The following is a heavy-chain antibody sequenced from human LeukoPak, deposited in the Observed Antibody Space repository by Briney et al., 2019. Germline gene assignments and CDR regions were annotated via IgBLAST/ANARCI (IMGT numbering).Heavy chain of an antibody. Sequence: GGSLRLSCAASGFTFSSYAMIWVRQAPGKRLEWVTIISSSGDSTYYADSVKGRFTFSRDNSKNTLSLQMSSLGADDTAVYYCAKVGTIETTEELNWFDPWGQGTLVTVSS. CDR1: GFTFSSYA. CDR3: AKVGTIETTEELNWFDP. V-gene: IGHV3-23*01. D-gene: IGHD4-11*01. J-gene: IGHJ5*02. CDR2: ISSSGDST.